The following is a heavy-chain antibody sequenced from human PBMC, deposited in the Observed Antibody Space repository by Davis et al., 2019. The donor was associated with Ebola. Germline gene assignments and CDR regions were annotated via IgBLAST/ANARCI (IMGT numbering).Heavy chain of an antibody. CDR1: GFTLSSYA. D-gene: IGHD4-17*01. Sequence: GESLKISCAASGFTLSSYAIHWVRQAPGKGLEGVAVISYDVSNEYYADSVKGRFTISGDNSKRTLYLQMNSLRVEDTAVYYCARGTFYGDYPKGYYRMDVWGKGTTVTVSS. V-gene: IGHV3-30*03. CDR2: ISYDVSNE. J-gene: IGHJ6*04. CDR3: ARGTFYGDYPKGYYRMDV.